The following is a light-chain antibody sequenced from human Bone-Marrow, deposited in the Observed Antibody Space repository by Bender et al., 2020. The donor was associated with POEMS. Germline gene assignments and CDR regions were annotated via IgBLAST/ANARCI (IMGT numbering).Light chain of an antibody. CDR3: QVWDSSSDHWL. CDR2: KDT. CDR1: VLAKKY. Sequence: SYDLTQPSSVSVSPGQTATITCSGEVLAKKYVRWFQQKPGQAPVLVIYKDTERPSGIPERFSGSNSGNTATLTISRVEAGDEADYYCQVWDSSSDHWLFGGGTKLTVL. J-gene: IGLJ3*02. V-gene: IGLV3-27*01.